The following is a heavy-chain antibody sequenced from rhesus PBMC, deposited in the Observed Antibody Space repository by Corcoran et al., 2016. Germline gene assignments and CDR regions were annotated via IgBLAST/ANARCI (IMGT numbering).Heavy chain of an antibody. CDR1: GGSISGYYS. V-gene: IGHV4-73*01. CDR2: VDGKMAST. J-gene: IGHJ6*01. CDR3: ARDSNLYGLDS. D-gene: IGHD4-23*01. Sequence: QVELQQWGEGLVKPSETLSLTCAVYGGSISGYYSWSWIRQAPGKGLEWIGSVDGKMASTNYNPSRKNRVTNSKDTSKNQFSRKLGAVTAADTAVYYCARDSNLYGLDSWGQGVVVTVSS.